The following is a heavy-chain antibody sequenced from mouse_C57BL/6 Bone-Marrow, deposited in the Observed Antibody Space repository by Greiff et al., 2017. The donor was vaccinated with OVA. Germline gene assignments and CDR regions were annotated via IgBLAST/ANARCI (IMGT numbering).Heavy chain of an antibody. Sequence: QVQLQQSGAELVRPGASVTLSCKASGYTFTDYEMHWVKQTPVHGLEWIGAIDPETGGTAYNQKFKGKAILTADKSSSTAYMELHSLTSEDSAVYYCTRSCGNCGYFDYWGQGTTLTVSS. V-gene: IGHV1-15*01. CDR2: IDPETGGT. CDR3: TRSCGNCGYFDY. J-gene: IGHJ2*01. D-gene: IGHD2-1*01. CDR1: GYTFTDYE.